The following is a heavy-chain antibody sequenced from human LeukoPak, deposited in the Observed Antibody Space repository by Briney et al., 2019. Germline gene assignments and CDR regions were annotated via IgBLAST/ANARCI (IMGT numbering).Heavy chain of an antibody. Sequence: SETLSLTCTVSGGSISSYYWSWIRQPAGKGLEWIGSIYYSGSTYYNPSLKSRVTISVDTPKNQFSLKLSSVTAADTAVYYCARVVAATLIDYWGQGTLVTVSS. CDR3: ARVVAATLIDY. CDR2: IYYSGST. CDR1: GGSISSYY. D-gene: IGHD2-15*01. J-gene: IGHJ4*02. V-gene: IGHV4-59*05.